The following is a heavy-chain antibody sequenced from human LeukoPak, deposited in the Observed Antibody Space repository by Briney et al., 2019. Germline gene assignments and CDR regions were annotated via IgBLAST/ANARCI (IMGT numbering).Heavy chain of an antibody. Sequence: PSETLSLTCAVSGGSISSGGYSWSWIRQPPGKGLEWIGYIYHSGSTYYNPSLKSRATISVDRSKNQFSLKLSSVTAADTAIYYCARGDDYKSTLFDYWGQGTLVTVSS. CDR3: ARGDDYKSTLFDY. J-gene: IGHJ4*02. V-gene: IGHV4-30-2*01. CDR2: IYHSGST. D-gene: IGHD5-12*01. CDR1: GGSISSGGYS.